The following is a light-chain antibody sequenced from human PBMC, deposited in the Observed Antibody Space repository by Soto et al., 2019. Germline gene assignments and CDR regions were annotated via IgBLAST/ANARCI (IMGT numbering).Light chain of an antibody. CDR3: QQYDNLPLT. CDR2: DAS. J-gene: IGKJ4*01. Sequence: DIQMTQSPSSLSASVGDRVTITCQASQDITNYLHWFQQKPGKXPXLLIYDASNLETGVPSRFSGSGSGTDFTFTISSLQPEDIATYYCQQYDNLPLTFGGGTKVDI. V-gene: IGKV1-33*01. CDR1: QDITNY.